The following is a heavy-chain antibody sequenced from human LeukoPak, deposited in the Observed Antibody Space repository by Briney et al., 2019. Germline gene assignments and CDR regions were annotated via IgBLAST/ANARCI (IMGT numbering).Heavy chain of an antibody. Sequence: GGSLRLSCTASGFTVTTNYMSWVRQAPGKGLEWVSIIYSGGSTYYADSVKGRFTISRDNSKNTLFLQMNSLRADDTAVYYCARAMNGDSYFDYWGQGTLVTVSS. J-gene: IGHJ4*02. CDR2: IYSGGST. CDR3: ARAMNGDSYFDY. V-gene: IGHV3-53*01. CDR1: GFTVTTNY. D-gene: IGHD4-17*01.